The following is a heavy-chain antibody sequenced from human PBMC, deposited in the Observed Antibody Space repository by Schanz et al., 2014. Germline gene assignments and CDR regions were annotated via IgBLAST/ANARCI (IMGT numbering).Heavy chain of an antibody. Sequence: VQLVESGGGVVQPGGSLRLSCASSGFSFTTYAMSWVRQAPGKGLEWVSAMNESHSTIYYADSVRGRFTISRDNAENTLFLQMNSLRAEDTAVYYCARKVVATIGGYYDNWGQGTLVIVSS. CDR1: GFSFTTYA. V-gene: IGHV3-23*04. D-gene: IGHD5-12*01. J-gene: IGHJ4*02. CDR2: MNESHSTI. CDR3: ARKVVATIGGYYDN.